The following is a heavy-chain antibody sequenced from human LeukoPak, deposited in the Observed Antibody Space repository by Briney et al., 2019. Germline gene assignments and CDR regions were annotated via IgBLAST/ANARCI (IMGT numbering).Heavy chain of an antibody. V-gene: IGHV3-23*01. CDR2: VSSSGGST. CDR1: GFTFSNYA. J-gene: IGHJ4*02. Sequence: GGSLRLSCAASGFTFSNYAMSWVRQAPGKGLEWVSAVSSSGGSTYYADSLKGRFTISRDNSKNTLYLQMNSLRAEDTAVYYCARRGYSYGYEDFDYWGQGTLVTVSS. CDR3: ARRGYSYGYEDFDY. D-gene: IGHD5-18*01.